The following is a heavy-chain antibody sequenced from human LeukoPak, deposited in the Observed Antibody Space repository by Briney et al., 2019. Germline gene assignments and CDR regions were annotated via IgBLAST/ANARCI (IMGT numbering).Heavy chain of an antibody. CDR1: GFTFSDAW. CDR2: IKTQTDGGTT. J-gene: IGHJ4*02. D-gene: IGHD3-10*01. Sequence: GESLRLSCAASGFTFSDAWMSWVRQAPGKGLEWVGRIKTQTDGGTTDYAAPVKGRFAVSRDDSKNTLYLQMNSLQTEDTAVYYCTTQLQWLGKSWPSADYWGQGTLVTVSS. CDR3: TTQLQWLGKSWPSADY. V-gene: IGHV3-15*01.